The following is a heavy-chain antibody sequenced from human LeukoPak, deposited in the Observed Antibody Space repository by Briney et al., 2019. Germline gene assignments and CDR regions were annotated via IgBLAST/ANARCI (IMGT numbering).Heavy chain of an antibody. Sequence: PGGSLRLSCAASGFTFSSYGMHWVRQAPGKGLEWVAVISNDGSNKYYADSVKGRFTISRDNSKNTLYLQMNSLRAEDTALYYCAQPYYYDTSGHLHYWGQGTRVTVSS. V-gene: IGHV3-30*18. J-gene: IGHJ4*02. CDR1: GFTFSSYG. D-gene: IGHD3-22*01. CDR3: AQPYYYDTSGHLHY. CDR2: ISNDGSNK.